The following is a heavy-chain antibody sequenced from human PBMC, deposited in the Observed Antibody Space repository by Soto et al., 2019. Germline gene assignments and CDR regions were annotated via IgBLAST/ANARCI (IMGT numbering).Heavy chain of an antibody. CDR3: TRSTVGGFWSGYYYSPLYYYYYGMDV. Sequence: GGSLRLSCTASGFTFGDYAMSWFRQAPGKGLEWVGFIRSKAYGGTTEYAASVKGRFTISRDDSKSIAYLQMNSLKTEDTAVYYCTRSTVGGFWSGYYYSPLYYYYYGMDVWGQGTTVTVSS. V-gene: IGHV3-49*03. CDR2: IRSKAYGGTT. CDR1: GFTFGDYA. D-gene: IGHD3-3*01. J-gene: IGHJ6*02.